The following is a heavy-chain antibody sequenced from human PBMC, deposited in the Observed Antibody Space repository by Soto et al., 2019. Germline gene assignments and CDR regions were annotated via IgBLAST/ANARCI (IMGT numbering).Heavy chain of an antibody. V-gene: IGHV1-3*01. CDR1: GYIFTNYP. CDR3: ARKDYYGSGCYYFDY. D-gene: IGHD3-10*01. J-gene: IGHJ4*02. Sequence: QVQLVQSGAELKNPGASVKVSCKASGYIFTNYPIHWVRQAPGQRLEWMGWIYAANGDTGYSQNFQGRVTFTRDTSASSVYMEMSSLTSEDTAIYYCARKDYYGSGCYYFDYWGQGTLVTVSS. CDR2: IYAANGDT.